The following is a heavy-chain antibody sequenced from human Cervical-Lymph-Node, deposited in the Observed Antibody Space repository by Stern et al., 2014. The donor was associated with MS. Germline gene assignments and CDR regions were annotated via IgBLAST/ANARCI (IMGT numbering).Heavy chain of an antibody. D-gene: IGHD6-6*01. CDR3: AGGPYARSSWFDY. CDR2: ISDDGNTK. V-gene: IGHV3-30-3*01. CDR1: RFTFRIYA. J-gene: IGHJ4*02. Sequence: VQLVESGGGVVQPGRSLRLSCAASRFTFRIYAMHWVRQAPGKGLEWMAVISDDGNTKYYADSVKGRITISRDNSKDTLYLHLNNLTSEDTAVYYCAGGPYARSSWFDYWGQGTLVTVSS.